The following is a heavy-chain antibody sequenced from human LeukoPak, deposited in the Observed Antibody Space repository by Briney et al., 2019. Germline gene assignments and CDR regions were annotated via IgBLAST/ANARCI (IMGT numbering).Heavy chain of an antibody. V-gene: IGHV4-59*08. CDR3: ARHSNYGSGSYYRYWLDP. D-gene: IGHD3-10*01. J-gene: IGHJ5*02. CDR2: IYYSGST. Sequence: PSETLSLTCTVSGGSISSYYWSWTRQPPGKGLEWIGYIYYSGSTNYNPSLKSRVTISVDTSKNQFSLKLSSVTAADTAVYYCARHSNYGSGSYYRYWLDPWGQGTLVTVSS. CDR1: GGSISSYY.